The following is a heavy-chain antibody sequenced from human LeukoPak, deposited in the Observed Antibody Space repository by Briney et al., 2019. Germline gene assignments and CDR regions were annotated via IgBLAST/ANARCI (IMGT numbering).Heavy chain of an antibody. D-gene: IGHD4-17*01. Sequence: GGSLRLSCAASGFTFSSYGMHWVRQAPGKGLEWVAFIRYDGSNKYYADSVKGRFTISRDDSKNTLYLQMNSLRAEDTAVYYCAKDGGDYDRQGPRSNFDYWGQGTLVTVFS. CDR1: GFTFSSYG. CDR2: IRYDGSNK. J-gene: IGHJ4*02. CDR3: AKDGGDYDRQGPRSNFDY. V-gene: IGHV3-30*02.